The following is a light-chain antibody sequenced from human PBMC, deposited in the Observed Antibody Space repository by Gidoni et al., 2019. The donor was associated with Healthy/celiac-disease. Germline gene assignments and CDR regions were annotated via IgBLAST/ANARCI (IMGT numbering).Light chain of an antibody. V-gene: IGKV1-13*02. CDR2: DAY. CDR1: QGISSA. CDR3: QQFNSYPNT. Sequence: AIQLTQSPSSLSASVGDRVTITCRASQGISSALAWYQQKPGKAPKLRIYDAYSLESGVPSRFRGSGSGTDFTLTISSLQPEDFATYSCQQFNSYPNTFGQGTKLEIK. J-gene: IGKJ2*01.